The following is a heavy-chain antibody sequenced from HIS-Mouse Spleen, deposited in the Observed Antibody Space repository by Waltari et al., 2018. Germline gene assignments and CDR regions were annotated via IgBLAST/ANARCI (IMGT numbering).Heavy chain of an antibody. CDR3: AREIPYSSSWYDWYFDL. CDR1: VGSITISRYY. CDR2: IYYSGST. Sequence: QLQLQESGPGLVKPSETLSPTCTVPVGSITISRYYWAWIRQPPGKGLEWIGSIYYSGSTYYNPSLKSRVTISVDTSKNQFSLKLSSVTAADTAVYYCAREIPYSSSWYDWYFDLWGRGTLVTVSS. J-gene: IGHJ2*01. V-gene: IGHV4-39*07. D-gene: IGHD6-13*01.